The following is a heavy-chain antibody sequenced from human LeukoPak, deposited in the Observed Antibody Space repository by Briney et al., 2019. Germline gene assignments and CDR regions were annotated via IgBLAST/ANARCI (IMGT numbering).Heavy chain of an antibody. D-gene: IGHD3-22*01. V-gene: IGHV4-59*01. CDR1: GGSISSYY. CDR3: ARDHYYNSSGYTFGY. J-gene: IGHJ4*02. CDR2: IYSSGST. Sequence: SETLSLTCTVSGGSISSYYWSWIRQPPGKGLEWIGYIYSSGSTNYNPSLKGRVTISVDTSKNQFSLKLSSVTAADTAVYYCARDHYYNSSGYTFGYWGQGTLVTVSS.